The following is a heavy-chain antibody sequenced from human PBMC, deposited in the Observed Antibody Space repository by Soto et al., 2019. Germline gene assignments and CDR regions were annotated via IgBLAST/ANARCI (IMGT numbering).Heavy chain of an antibody. Sequence: GASVKVSCKASGCTFSSYAISWVRQAPGQGLEWMGWINPNSGGTNYAQRFQGWVTMTRDTSTSTVYMEVSSLRSEDTAVFYCARGGDVVRVTAPLGHWGQGTLGTVSS. CDR3: ARGGDVVRVTAPLGH. CDR1: GCTFSSYA. J-gene: IGHJ4*02. V-gene: IGHV1-2*04. D-gene: IGHD2-21*02. CDR2: INPNSGGT.